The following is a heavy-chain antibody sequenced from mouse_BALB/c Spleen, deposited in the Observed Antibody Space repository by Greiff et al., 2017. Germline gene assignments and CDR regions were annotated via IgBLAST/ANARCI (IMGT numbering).Heavy chain of an antibody. D-gene: IGHD1-1*01. V-gene: IGHV5-6-2*01. CDR3: ARQGGSSYGYAMDY. Sequence: EVMLVESGGGLVKLGGSLKLSCAASGFTFSSYYMSWVRQTPEKRLELVAAINSNGGSTYYPDTVKGRFTISRDNAKNTLYLQMSSLKSEDTALYYCARQGGSSYGYAMDYWGQGTSVTVSS. CDR1: GFTFSSYY. J-gene: IGHJ4*01. CDR2: INSNGGST.